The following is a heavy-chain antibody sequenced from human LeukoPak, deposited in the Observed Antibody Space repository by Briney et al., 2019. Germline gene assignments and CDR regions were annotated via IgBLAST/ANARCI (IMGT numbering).Heavy chain of an antibody. CDR1: SGSISSYY. V-gene: IGHV4-59*08. CDR3: ARGHYLDSSGYPTYYFNY. D-gene: IGHD3-22*01. CDR2: MNNRRST. Sequence: SETLFLTCTISSGSISSYYWSWIRQPPGKGLEWVGYMNNRRSTNYNPSLKGRATISLDTSKNQVSLNLTYVTAADTAVYYCARGHYLDSSGYPTYYFNYWGQGTLVTVPS. J-gene: IGHJ4*02.